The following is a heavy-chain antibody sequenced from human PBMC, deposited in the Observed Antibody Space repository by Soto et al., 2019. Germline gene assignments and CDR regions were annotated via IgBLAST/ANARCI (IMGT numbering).Heavy chain of an antibody. CDR3: AKDHGGGNFFLYFDL. Sequence: GGSLRLSCAASGLSFRNYGMHWVRQAPGKGLEWVAVISYEGSRISYAASVRGRFTISRDNSKIAVFLQMNRLTPDDTAVYSCAKDHGGGNFFLYFDLWGQGTLVTVSS. CDR2: ISYEGSRI. D-gene: IGHD2-15*01. J-gene: IGHJ4*02. CDR1: GLSFRNYG. V-gene: IGHV3-30*18.